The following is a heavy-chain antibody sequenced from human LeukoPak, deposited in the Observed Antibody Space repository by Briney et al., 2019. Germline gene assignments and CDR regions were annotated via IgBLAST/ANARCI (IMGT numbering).Heavy chain of an antibody. V-gene: IGHV1-18*01. J-gene: IGHJ6*03. CDR3: ARVPYYLNYYYYYMDV. CDR2: ISAYNGNT. Sequence: ASVKVSCKASGYTFTSYGISWVRQAPGQGLEWIGWISAYNGNTNYAQKLQGRVTMTTDTSTSTAYMELRSLRSDDTAVYYCARVPYYLNYYYYYMDVWGKGTTVTVSS. CDR1: GYTFTSYG. D-gene: IGHD3-10*01.